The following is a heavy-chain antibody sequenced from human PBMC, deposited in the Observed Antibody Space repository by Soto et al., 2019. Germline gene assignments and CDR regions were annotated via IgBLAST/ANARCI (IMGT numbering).Heavy chain of an antibody. V-gene: IGHV1-3*01. D-gene: IGHD3-22*01. Sequence: GASVKVSCKASGYTFTNYGIHWVRQAPGQRLEWMGWINAGNGNTKYSQKFQGRVTMTTDTSTSTAYMELRSLRSDDTAVYYCARDGHDSSGYLSPYNWFDPWGQGTLVTVSS. J-gene: IGHJ5*02. CDR1: GYTFTNYG. CDR2: INAGNGNT. CDR3: ARDGHDSSGYLSPYNWFDP.